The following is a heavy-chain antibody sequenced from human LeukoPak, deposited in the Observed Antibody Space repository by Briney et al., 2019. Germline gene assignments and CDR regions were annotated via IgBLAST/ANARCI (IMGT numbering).Heavy chain of an antibody. CDR1: GGSLSGYY. CDR2: INHSGST. J-gene: IGHJ6*03. V-gene: IGHV4-34*01. CDR3: ARRRAPRSTSQYYYYYMDV. Sequence: SETLSLTCAVYGGSLSGYYWSWIRQPPGKGLEWIGEINHSGSTNYNPSLKSRVTISGDTSKNQFSLKLSSVTAAHTVVYYCARRRAPRSTSQYYYYYMDVWGKGTTVTVSS. D-gene: IGHD2-2*01.